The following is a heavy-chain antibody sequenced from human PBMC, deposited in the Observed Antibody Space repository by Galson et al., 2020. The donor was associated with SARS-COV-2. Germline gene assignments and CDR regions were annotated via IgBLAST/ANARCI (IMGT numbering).Heavy chain of an antibody. V-gene: IGHV3-21*01. CDR3: ARDRAWYFDYSYGMDV. CDR1: GFTFSSYS. Sequence: GGSLRLSCAASGFTFSSYSMNWVRQAPGKGLEWVSSISSSSSYIYYADSVKGRFTISRDNAKNSLYLQMNSLRAEDTAVYYCARDRAWYFDYSYGMDVWGQGTTVTVSS. J-gene: IGHJ6*02. CDR2: ISSSSSYI. D-gene: IGHD3-9*01.